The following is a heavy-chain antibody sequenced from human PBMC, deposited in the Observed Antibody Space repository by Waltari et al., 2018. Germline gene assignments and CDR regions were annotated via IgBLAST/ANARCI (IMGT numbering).Heavy chain of an antibody. V-gene: IGHV4-39*01. CDR3: ARHEIIVATMYNYFDY. D-gene: IGHD5-12*01. J-gene: IGHJ4*02. CDR2: IYYSGST. CDR1: GGSISSSSYY. Sequence: QLQLQESGPGLVKPSETLSLTCTVSGGSISSSSYYWGWIRQPPGKGLEWIGSIYYSGSTYYNPSLKSRVTISVDTSKNQFSLKLSSVTAADTAVYYCARHEIIVATMYNYFDYWGQGTLVTVSS.